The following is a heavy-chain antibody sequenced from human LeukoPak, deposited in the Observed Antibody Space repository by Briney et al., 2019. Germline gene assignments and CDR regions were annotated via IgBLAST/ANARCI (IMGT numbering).Heavy chain of an antibody. Sequence: SSETLSLTCAVYGGSFSGYYWSWIRQPPGKGLEWIGEINHSGSTNYNPSLKSRVTISVDTSKNQFSLKLSSVTAADTAVYYCARGGGGYCSTTSCYTRWYNWFDPWGQGTLVTVSS. CDR1: GGSFSGYY. J-gene: IGHJ5*02. D-gene: IGHD2-2*02. CDR3: ARGGGGYCSTTSCYTRWYNWFDP. CDR2: INHSGST. V-gene: IGHV4-34*01.